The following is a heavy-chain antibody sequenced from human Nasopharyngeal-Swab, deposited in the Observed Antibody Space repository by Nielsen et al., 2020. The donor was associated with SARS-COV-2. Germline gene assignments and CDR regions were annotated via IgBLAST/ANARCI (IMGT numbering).Heavy chain of an antibody. CDR2: ISGSGGST. Sequence: GESLKISCAASGFTFSSYAMSWVRQAPGKGLEWVSAISGSGGSTYYADSVKGRFTISRDNSKNTLYLQMNSLRAEDTVVYYCAKRRGSAFDIWGQGTMVTVSS. V-gene: IGHV3-23*01. CDR1: GFTFSSYA. CDR3: AKRRGSAFDI. J-gene: IGHJ3*02. D-gene: IGHD3-16*01.